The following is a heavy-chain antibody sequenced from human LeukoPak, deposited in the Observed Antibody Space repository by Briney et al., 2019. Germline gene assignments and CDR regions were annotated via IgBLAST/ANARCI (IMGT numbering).Heavy chain of an antibody. CDR1: GFTFSSYA. CDR2: ISYDGSNK. V-gene: IGHV3-30-3*01. CDR3: ARDIVLMVYGQESDDYYGMDV. J-gene: IGHJ6*02. Sequence: GGSLRLSCAASGFTFSSYAMHWVRQAPGKGLEWVAVISYDGSNKYYADSVKGRFTISRDDSKNTLYLQMNSLRAEDTAVYYCARDIVLMVYGQESDDYYGMDVWGQGTTVTVSS. D-gene: IGHD2-8*01.